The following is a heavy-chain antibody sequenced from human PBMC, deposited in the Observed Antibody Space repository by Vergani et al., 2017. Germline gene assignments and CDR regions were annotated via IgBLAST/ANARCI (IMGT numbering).Heavy chain of an antibody. CDR3: ARHAFFYCSSTSCYNPYYYGMDV. CDR1: GYSFTSYW. V-gene: IGHV5-51*01. J-gene: IGHJ6*02. CDR2: IYPGDSDT. D-gene: IGHD2-2*02. Sequence: EVQLVQSGAEVKKPGESLKISCKGSGYSFTSYWIGWVRQMPGKGLEWMGIIYPGDSDTRYSPSFQGQVTISADKSISTAYLQWSSLKASDTAMYYCARHAFFYCSSTSCYNPYYYGMDVWGQGTTVTVSS.